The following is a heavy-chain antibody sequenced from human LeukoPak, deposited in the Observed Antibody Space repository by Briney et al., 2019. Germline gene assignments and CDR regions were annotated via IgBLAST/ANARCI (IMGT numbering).Heavy chain of an antibody. CDR2: INHNGNVN. J-gene: IGHJ6*02. V-gene: IGHV3-7*03. Sequence: SGGSLRLSCAASGFTFSSYWMNWARQAPGKGLEWVASINHNGNVNYYVDSVKGRFTISRDNAKNSLYLHMSNLRAEDTAVYFCARGGGLDVWGQGATVTVSS. D-gene: IGHD3-16*01. CDR1: GFTFSSYW. CDR3: ARGGGLDV.